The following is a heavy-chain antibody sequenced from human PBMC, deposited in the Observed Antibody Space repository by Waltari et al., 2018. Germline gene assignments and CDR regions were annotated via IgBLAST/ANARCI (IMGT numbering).Heavy chain of an antibody. CDR1: GYSISSGSY. D-gene: IGHD3-10*01. CDR2: IYHSGST. Sequence: QVQLQESGPGLVKPSEPLSLTCAVSGYSISSGSYWGWIRQPPGKGLEWIGSIYHSGSTYYNPSLKSRVTISVDTSKNQFSLKLSSVTAADTAVYYCARRFPRNQIDYWGQGTLVTVSS. V-gene: IGHV4-38-2*01. CDR3: ARRFPRNQIDY. J-gene: IGHJ4*02.